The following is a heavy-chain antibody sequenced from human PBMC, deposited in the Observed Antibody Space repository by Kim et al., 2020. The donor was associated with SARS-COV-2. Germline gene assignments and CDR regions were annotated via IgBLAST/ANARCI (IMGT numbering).Heavy chain of an antibody. V-gene: IGHV1-69*13. D-gene: IGHD3-10*01. CDR3: ARGIGSYYNSYCYYGRDV. Sequence: SVKVSCKASGGTFSSYAISWVRQAPGQGLEWMGGIIPIFGTANYAQKFQGRVTITADESTSTAYMELSSLSSEDTAVYYCARGIGSYYNSYCYYGRDVWGQGTTVTVSS. CDR2: IIPIFGTA. CDR1: GGTFSSYA. J-gene: IGHJ6*02.